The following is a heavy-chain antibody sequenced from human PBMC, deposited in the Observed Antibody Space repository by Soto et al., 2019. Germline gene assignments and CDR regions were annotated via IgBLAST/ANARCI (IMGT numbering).Heavy chain of an antibody. D-gene: IGHD6-13*01. Sequence: SETLSLTCTVSGGSVSSGSYYWSWTRQPPGKGLEWIGYIYYSGSTNYNPSLKSRVTISVDTSKNQFSLKLSSVAAADTAVYYCARALSSSPTITYWGQGTLVTVSS. CDR3: ARALSSSPTITY. CDR1: GGSVSSGSYY. V-gene: IGHV4-61*01. CDR2: IYYSGST. J-gene: IGHJ4*02.